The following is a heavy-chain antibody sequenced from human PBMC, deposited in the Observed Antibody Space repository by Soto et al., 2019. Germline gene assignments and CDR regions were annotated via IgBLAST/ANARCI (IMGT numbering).Heavy chain of an antibody. CDR2: IYYSGST. J-gene: IGHJ4*02. V-gene: IGHV4-59*01. CDR3: AREAVAGTFDY. Sequence: NPSETLSLTCTVSGGSISSYYWSWIRQPPGKGLEWIGYIYYSGSTNYNPSLKSRVTISVDTSKNQFSLKLSSVTAADTAVYYCAREAVAGTFDYWGQGTLVTVSS. CDR1: GGSISSYY. D-gene: IGHD6-19*01.